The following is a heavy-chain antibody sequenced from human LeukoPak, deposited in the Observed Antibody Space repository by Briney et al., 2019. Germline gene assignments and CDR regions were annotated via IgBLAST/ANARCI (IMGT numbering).Heavy chain of an antibody. CDR1: GYSFTSYW. D-gene: IGHD1-26*01. J-gene: IGHJ4*02. CDR3: ARPRAAVGATIDY. CDR2: IYPGDSDT. V-gene: IGHV5-51*01. Sequence: GESLKISCKGSGYSFTSYWIGWVRQMPGKGLEWMGIIYPGDSDTRYSPSFQGQVTISADKSISTAYLQWNSLKASDTAIYYCARPRAAVGATIDYWGQGTLVTVSS.